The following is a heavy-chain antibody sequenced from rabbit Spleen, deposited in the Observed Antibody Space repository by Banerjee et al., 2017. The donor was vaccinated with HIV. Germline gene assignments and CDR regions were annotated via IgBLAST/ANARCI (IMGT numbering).Heavy chain of an antibody. V-gene: IGHV1S45*01. CDR2: IYTGIRKT. CDR3: ARDLVAVIGWNFNL. CDR1: GFSFSSRYY. D-gene: IGHD1-1*01. Sequence: QEQLGEAGGGLVLPEGSLTLTCTASGFSFSSRYYMCWVRQAPGKGLEWIGCIYTGIRKTYCAGWAKGRFTISKASSTTVTLQMTSLTAADTATYFCARDLVAVIGWNFNLWGQGTLVTVS. J-gene: IGHJ4*01.